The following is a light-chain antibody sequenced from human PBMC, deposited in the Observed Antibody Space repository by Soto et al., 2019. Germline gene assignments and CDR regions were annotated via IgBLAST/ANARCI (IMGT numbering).Light chain of an antibody. CDR1: SSDVGTYKY. Sequence: QSALTQPASVSGSPGQSITISCTGTSSDVGTYKYVSWYQQLPGKAPKLMIYEVSKRPSGVPDRFSGSKSGNTASLTISGLQAEDEAEYYCCSYAGSYTLMFGGGTKLTVL. V-gene: IGLV2-11*01. J-gene: IGLJ3*02. CDR3: CSYAGSYTLM. CDR2: EVS.